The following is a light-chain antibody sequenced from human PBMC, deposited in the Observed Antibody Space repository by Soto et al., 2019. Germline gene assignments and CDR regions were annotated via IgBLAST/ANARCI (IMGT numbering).Light chain of an antibody. CDR1: SSDVGSYNY. CDR2: DVY. V-gene: IGLV2-11*01. CDR3: CSYAGSYTYV. Sequence: QSVLTQPRSVSGSPGQSVTISCTGTSSDVGSYNYVSWYQQHPGKAPKLMIYDVYKWPSGVPDRFSGSKSGNTASLTISGLQAEDEADYYCCSYAGSYTYVFGTGTKLTVL. J-gene: IGLJ1*01.